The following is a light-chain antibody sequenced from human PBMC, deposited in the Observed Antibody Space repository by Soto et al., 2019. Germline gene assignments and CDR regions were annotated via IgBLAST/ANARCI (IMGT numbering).Light chain of an antibody. J-gene: IGLJ1*01. CDR1: SSDVGAYNY. CDR3: SSRAGSNNYV. CDR2: EVS. V-gene: IGLV2-8*01. Sequence: QSVLTQPPSASGSPGQSVTISCTGTSSDVGAYNYVSWYQQHPGKAPKLMIYEVSKRPSGVPDRFSGSKSGNTASLTVSGLQARDEADYYCSSRAGSNNYVFGTGTKVTVL.